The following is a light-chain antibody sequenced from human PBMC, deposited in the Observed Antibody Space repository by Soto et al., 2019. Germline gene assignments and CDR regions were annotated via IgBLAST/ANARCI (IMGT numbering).Light chain of an antibody. CDR2: DAS. CDR1: QSVSSY. Sequence: EIVLTQSPATLSLSPGERATLSCRASQSVSSYLAWYQQKPGQAPRLLIYDASNRAPGIPARFSGSGSGTAFTLTISSLEPEDFAVYYCQQRSNWQLIFTFGPGTKVDIK. V-gene: IGKV3-11*01. CDR3: QQRSNWQLIFT. J-gene: IGKJ3*01.